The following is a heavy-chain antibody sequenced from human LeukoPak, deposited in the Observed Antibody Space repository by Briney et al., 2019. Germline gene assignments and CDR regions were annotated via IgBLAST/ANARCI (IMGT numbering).Heavy chain of an antibody. Sequence: GGSLRLSCAASGFTFSNYAMSWVRHAPGKGLEWVSAVSDSGRSAYYAESVQGRFIISRDNAKNTLYLQMNSVRVEDTGAYFWAQNQWEFPAWGQGTLVTVSS. J-gene: IGHJ5*02. CDR1: GFTFSNYA. V-gene: IGHV3-23*01. CDR3: AQNQWEFPA. CDR2: VSDSGRSA. D-gene: IGHD1-26*01.